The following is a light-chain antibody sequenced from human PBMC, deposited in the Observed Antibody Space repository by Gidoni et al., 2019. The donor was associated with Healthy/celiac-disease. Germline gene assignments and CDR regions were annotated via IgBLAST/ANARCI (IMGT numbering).Light chain of an antibody. J-gene: IGKJ2*01. CDR2: DAS. CDR3: QQRSNWPSYT. Sequence: EMVLTKSPATLSLSPGERATLSCRASQSVSSYLACYQQKPGQAPRLLIYDASNRATGIPARFSGSGSGTDFTLTISSLEPEDFAVYYCQQRSNWPSYTFGQGTKLEIK. CDR1: QSVSSY. V-gene: IGKV3-11*01.